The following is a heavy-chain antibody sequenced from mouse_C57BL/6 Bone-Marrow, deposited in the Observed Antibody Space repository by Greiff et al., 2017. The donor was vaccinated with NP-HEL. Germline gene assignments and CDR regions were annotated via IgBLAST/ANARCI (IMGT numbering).Heavy chain of an antibody. J-gene: IGHJ1*03. Sequence: QVQLQQSGPGLVQPSQSLSITCTVSGFSLTSYGVHWVRQSPGKGLEWLGVIWRGGSTDYNAAFMSRLSITKDNSKSQVFFKMNSLQADDTAIYYCAKNTDGYYVLDWYFDVWGTGTTVTVSS. D-gene: IGHD2-3*01. CDR2: IWRGGST. V-gene: IGHV2-5*01. CDR3: AKNTDGYYVLDWYFDV. CDR1: GFSLTSYG.